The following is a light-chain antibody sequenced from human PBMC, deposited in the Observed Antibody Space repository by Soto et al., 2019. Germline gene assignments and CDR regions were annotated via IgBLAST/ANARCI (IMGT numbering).Light chain of an antibody. V-gene: IGKV3-11*01. J-gene: IGKJ4*01. CDR2: DAS. CDR1: QSVSSY. CDR3: QQRSNWAGLT. Sequence: EIVLTQSPATLSLSPGERATLSCRASQSVSSYLAWYQHKPGQAPRLLIYDASNRATGIPARFSGSGSGTDFTLTISSLEPEDFAVYYCQQRSNWAGLTFGGGTKVEIK.